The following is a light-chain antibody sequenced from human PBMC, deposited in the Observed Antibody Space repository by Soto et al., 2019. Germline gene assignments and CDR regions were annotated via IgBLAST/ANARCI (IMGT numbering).Light chain of an antibody. CDR2: KVS. CDR3: MQATQDRPYT. J-gene: IGKJ2*01. V-gene: IGKV2-24*01. Sequence: DIVLTQTPLSSPVTLGQPASISCRSSQSLVHSDGNTYLSWFHQRPGQPPRLLIDKVSNRFSGVTEPFTGSGAATDLTLKIGRVEAGDVGIYFCMQATQDRPYTCGRGTKLEIK. CDR1: QSLVHSDGNTY.